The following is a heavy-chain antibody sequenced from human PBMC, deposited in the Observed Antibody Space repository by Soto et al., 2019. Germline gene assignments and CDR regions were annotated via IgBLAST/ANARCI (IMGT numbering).Heavy chain of an antibody. CDR3: ARTAAAGKYYYGVDG. CDR1: GYSFTSYW. Sequence: PGESLKISCKGSGYSFTSYWIGWVRQMPGKGLEWMGIIYPGDSDTRYSPSFQGQVTISADKSISTAYLQWSSLKASDTAIYYCARTAAAGKYYYGVDGCGQGTTVIVSS. CDR2: IYPGDSDT. V-gene: IGHV5-51*01. J-gene: IGHJ6*02. D-gene: IGHD6-13*01.